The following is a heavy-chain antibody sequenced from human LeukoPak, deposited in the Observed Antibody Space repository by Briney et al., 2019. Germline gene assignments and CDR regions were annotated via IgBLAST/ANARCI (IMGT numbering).Heavy chain of an antibody. CDR3: ARSEERILMVTANRLFDS. D-gene: IGHD2-21*02. CDR2: IYYGGRT. V-gene: IGHV4-39*07. CDR1: GGSINSSNFF. Sequence: SEALSLTCAVSGGSINSSNFFWGWIRQSPGKGLEWIGNIYYGGRTHYNPSLKSRVTISVDTSTNQISLKLTSVTAADTAVYYCARSEERILMVTANRLFDSWGQGTLVTVSS. J-gene: IGHJ4*02.